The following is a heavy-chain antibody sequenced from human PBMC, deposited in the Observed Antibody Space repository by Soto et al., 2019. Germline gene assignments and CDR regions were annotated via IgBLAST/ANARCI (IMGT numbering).Heavy chain of an antibody. D-gene: IGHD6-19*01. CDR2: ISWNSGSI. CDR1: GFTFDDYA. Sequence: GGSLRLSCAASGFTFDDYAMHWVRQAPGKGLEWVSGISWNSGSIGYADSVKGRFTMSRDNAKNSLYLQMNSLRAEDTALYYCAKEGLGRPNWGQGTLVTVSS. V-gene: IGHV3-9*01. CDR3: AKEGLGRPN. J-gene: IGHJ4*02.